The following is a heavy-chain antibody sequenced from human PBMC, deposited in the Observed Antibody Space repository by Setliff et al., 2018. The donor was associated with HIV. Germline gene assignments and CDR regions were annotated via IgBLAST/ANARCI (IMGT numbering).Heavy chain of an antibody. Sequence: ASVKVSCKASGYTFNIYAINWVRQAPGQGLEWMGWINTKTAYPMYARDFTGHFVFSLDTSLTTAFLQINSLKAGDTAMYYCAKVGDNADGLDYGGQGTMVTVSS. D-gene: IGHD3-16*01. CDR1: GYTFNIYA. J-gene: IGHJ4*02. CDR2: INTKTAYP. V-gene: IGHV7-4-1*02. CDR3: AKVGDNADGLDY.